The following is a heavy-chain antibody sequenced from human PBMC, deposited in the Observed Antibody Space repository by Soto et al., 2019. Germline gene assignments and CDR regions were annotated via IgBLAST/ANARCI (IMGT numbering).Heavy chain of an antibody. V-gene: IGHV1-3*01. J-gene: IGHJ3*02. Sequence: QVQLVQSGAEVKKPGASVKVSCKASGYTFTSYAMHWVRQAPGQRLEWMGWINAGNGNTKYSQKFQGRVTITRDTSASTAYMELSCLRSEDTAVYYCAISGYCSSTCCKKGAFDIWGQGTMVTVSS. CDR3: AISGYCSSTCCKKGAFDI. D-gene: IGHD2-2*01. CDR2: INAGNGNT. CDR1: GYTFTSYA.